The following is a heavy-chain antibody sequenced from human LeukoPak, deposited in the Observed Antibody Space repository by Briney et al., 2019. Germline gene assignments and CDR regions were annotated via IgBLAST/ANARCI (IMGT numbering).Heavy chain of an antibody. CDR2: IIPILGIA. Sequence: ASVKVSCKASGGTFSSYAISWVRQAPGQGLEWMGRIIPILGIANNAQKFQGRVTITADKSTSTAYMELSSLRSEDTAVYYCASDSSGSQPQVDYWGQGTLVTVSS. CDR3: ASDSSGSQPQVDY. V-gene: IGHV1-69*04. D-gene: IGHD3-22*01. CDR1: GGTFSSYA. J-gene: IGHJ4*02.